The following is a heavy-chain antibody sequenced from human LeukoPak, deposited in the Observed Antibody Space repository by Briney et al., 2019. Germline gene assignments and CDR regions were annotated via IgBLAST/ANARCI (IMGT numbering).Heavy chain of an antibody. CDR2: IDPSDSYA. CDR1: GYSFTSYW. D-gene: IGHD5-12*01. CDR3: ARVISGYDWGYFDY. J-gene: IGHJ4*02. V-gene: IGHV5-10-1*01. Sequence: GESLKISRKGSGYSFTSYWISWVRQMPGKGLEWMGRIDPSDSYANYSPSFQGHVTISADKSISTAYLQWSSLKASDTAMYYCARVISGYDWGYFDYWGQGTLVTVSS.